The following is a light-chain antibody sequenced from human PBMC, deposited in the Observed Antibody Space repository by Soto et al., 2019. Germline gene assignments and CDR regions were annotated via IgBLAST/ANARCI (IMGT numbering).Light chain of an antibody. CDR3: QRYGSSPYT. V-gene: IGKV3-20*01. CDR2: GTS. Sequence: EFELTQSPGTVSLSPGERATLSCRASQSVSTSHLAWYQQKPGQAPRLLIFGTSTRAPGTPDRFSGSGSGTDFTLTISGLEPEDFAVYYCQRYGSSPYTFGQGTKLEIK. J-gene: IGKJ2*01. CDR1: QSVSTSH.